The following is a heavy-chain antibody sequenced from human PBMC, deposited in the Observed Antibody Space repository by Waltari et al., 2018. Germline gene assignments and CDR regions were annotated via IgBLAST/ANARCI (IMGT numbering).Heavy chain of an antibody. Sequence: QVTLRESGPALVKPTQTLTLTCTFSGFSLSTSGMGVSWIRQPPGKALEWLARIDWDDDKYYSTSLKTRLTISKDTSKNQVVLTMTNMDPVDTATYYCARSIAAAAPYNWFDPWGQGTLVTVSS. D-gene: IGHD6-13*01. CDR2: IDWDDDK. CDR1: GFSLSTSGMG. CDR3: ARSIAAAAPYNWFDP. V-gene: IGHV2-70*15. J-gene: IGHJ5*02.